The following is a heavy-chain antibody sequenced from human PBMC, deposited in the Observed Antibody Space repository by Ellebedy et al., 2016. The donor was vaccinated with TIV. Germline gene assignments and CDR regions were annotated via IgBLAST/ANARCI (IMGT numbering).Heavy chain of an antibody. CDR3: ARGRLGTILDF. V-gene: IGHV1-46*01. CDR1: GDTFIRYY. CDR2: IDTSGGST. Sequence: AASVKVSCKASGDTFIRYYIYWARQAPGQGLEWMGIIDTSGGSTNFAQKFQGRVTMSSDTSTYTVYMEMSSLRSEDTAVYYCARGRLGTILDFWGQGTLVTVS. D-gene: IGHD7-27*01. J-gene: IGHJ4*02.